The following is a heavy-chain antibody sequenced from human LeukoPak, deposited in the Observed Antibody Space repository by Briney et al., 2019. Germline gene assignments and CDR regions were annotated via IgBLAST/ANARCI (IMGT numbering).Heavy chain of an antibody. D-gene: IGHD6-13*01. CDR2: ISGNNGNT. J-gene: IGHJ4*02. CDR1: GFTFSSYA. V-gene: IGHV3-23*01. Sequence: GGSLRLSCAASGFTFSSYAMSWVRQAPGMGLEWVSAISGNNGNTHYADSVKGRFTISRDNSKNTLYLQMNSLRAEDTAIYYCAKPARVGAVDYWGQGTLVTVSS. CDR3: AKPARVGAVDY.